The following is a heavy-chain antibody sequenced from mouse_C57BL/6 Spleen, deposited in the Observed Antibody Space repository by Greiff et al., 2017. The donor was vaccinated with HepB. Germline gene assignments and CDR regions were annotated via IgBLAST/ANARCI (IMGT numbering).Heavy chain of an antibody. D-gene: IGHD1-1*01. CDR2: IDPNSGGT. CDR1: GYTFTSYW. CDR3: ARGPYYYGSRGYFDV. J-gene: IGHJ1*03. Sequence: QVQLQQPGAELVKPGASVKLSCKASGYTFTSYWMHWVKQRPGRGLEWIGRIDPNSGGTKYNEKFKSKATLTVDKPSSTVYMQLSSLTSEDSAVYYCARGPYYYGSRGYFDVWGTGTTVTVAS. V-gene: IGHV1-72*01.